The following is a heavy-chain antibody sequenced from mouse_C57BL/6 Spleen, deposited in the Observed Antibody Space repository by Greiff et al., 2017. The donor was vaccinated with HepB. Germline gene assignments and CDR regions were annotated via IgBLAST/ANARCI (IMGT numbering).Heavy chain of an antibody. CDR3: TRSYDYGPFDY. Sequence: QLQQSGAELVRPGASVTLSCKASGYTFTDYEMHWVKQTPVHGLEWIGAIDPETGGTAYNQKFKGKAILTADKSSSTAYMELRSLTSEDSAVYYCTRSYDYGPFDYWGQGTTLTVSS. D-gene: IGHD2-4*01. V-gene: IGHV1-15*01. CDR1: GYTFTDYE. CDR2: IDPETGGT. J-gene: IGHJ2*01.